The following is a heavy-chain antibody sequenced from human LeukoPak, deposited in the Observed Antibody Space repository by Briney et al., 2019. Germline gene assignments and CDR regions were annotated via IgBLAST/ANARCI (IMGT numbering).Heavy chain of an antibody. CDR3: ARVNYYDSSGYFIPFHY. J-gene: IGHJ4*02. Sequence: ASVKVSCKASGYTFTGYYMHWVRQAPGQGLEWMGRINPNSGGTNYAQKFQGRVTMTRDTSISTAYMELSRLRSDDTAVYYCARVNYYDSSGYFIPFHYWGQGTLVTVSS. CDR2: INPNSGGT. V-gene: IGHV1-2*06. D-gene: IGHD3-22*01. CDR1: GYTFTGYY.